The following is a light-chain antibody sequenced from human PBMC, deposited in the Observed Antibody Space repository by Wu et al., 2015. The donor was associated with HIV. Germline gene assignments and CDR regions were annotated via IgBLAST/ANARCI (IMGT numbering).Light chain of an antibody. V-gene: IGKV1-39*01. CDR3: QQTYGSLPT. CDR2: GAF. Sequence: DIKMTQSPSSLSASVGDRITITCRASQSISSYLNWYQHKPGQAPKLLIYGAFNLQGGVPSRFSGTASGTDFTLTIRSLQPDDFATYFCQQTYGSLPTFGGGTKVDI. CDR1: QSISSY. J-gene: IGKJ4*01.